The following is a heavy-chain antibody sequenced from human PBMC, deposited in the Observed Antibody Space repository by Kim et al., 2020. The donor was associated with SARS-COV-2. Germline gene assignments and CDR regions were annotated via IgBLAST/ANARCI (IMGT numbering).Heavy chain of an antibody. D-gene: IGHD3-3*01. CDR1: GYTFTSYA. J-gene: IGHJ4*01. Sequence: ASVKVSCKASGYTFTSYAINWVRQDPGQRLEWMGWFNAGNGNTKYSQKFQGRVTITRDTSASTAYMELSSLRSEDTAVYYCARMSRSVPFDYWGQGTLVTVSS. CDR3: ARMSRSVPFDY. V-gene: IGHV1-3*01. CDR2: FNAGNGNT.